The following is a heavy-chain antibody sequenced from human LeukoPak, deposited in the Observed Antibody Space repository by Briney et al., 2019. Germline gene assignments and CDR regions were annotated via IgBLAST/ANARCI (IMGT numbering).Heavy chain of an antibody. CDR1: GFTFSSYA. J-gene: IGHJ6*02. CDR2: ISYDGSNK. Sequence: PGGSLRLSCAASGFTFSSYAMHWVRQAPGKGLEWVAVISYDGSNKYYADSVKGRFTISRDNSKNTLYLQMNSLRAEDTAVYYCARDRYCSGGSCSPKPLYYYYYGMDVWGQGTTVTVSS. D-gene: IGHD2-15*01. V-gene: IGHV3-30-3*01. CDR3: ARDRYCSGGSCSPKPLYYYYYGMDV.